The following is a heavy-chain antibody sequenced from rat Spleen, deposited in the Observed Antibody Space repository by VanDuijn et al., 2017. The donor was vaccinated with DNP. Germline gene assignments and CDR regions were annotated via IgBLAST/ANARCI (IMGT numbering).Heavy chain of an antibody. CDR3: VREDYYSGDWYFDF. V-gene: IGHV5S13*01. D-gene: IGHD1-1*01. CDR1: GFTFSNFP. Sequence: EVQLVESGGGLVQPGRSLKLSCAASGFTFSNFPMAWVRQAPTKGLEWVASISTSGGNTYYQDSVKGRFTISRDNARTTQYLQMDSLRSEDTATYYCVREDYYSGDWYFDFWGPGTMVTVSS. CDR2: ISTSGGNT. J-gene: IGHJ1*01.